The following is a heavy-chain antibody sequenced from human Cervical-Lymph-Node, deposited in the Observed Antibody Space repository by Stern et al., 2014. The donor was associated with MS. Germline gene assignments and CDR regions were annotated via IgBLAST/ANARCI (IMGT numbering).Heavy chain of an antibody. V-gene: IGHV1-69*01. CDR3: VLLGYYYDSSGSYQFFNF. Sequence: QVQLVQSGAEVKKPGSSVKVSCKASGGSFSRYAISWVRQAAGQGLEWMGGIIPLLGTANYAQRFRDRVTITADESTSTVSMELSSLKSEGTAVYYCVLLGYYYDSSGSYQFFNFWGQGTLVTVSS. CDR2: IIPLLGTA. D-gene: IGHD3-22*01. J-gene: IGHJ4*02. CDR1: GGSFSRYA.